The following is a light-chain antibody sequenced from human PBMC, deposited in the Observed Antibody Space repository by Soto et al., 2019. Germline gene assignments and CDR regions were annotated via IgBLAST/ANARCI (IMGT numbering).Light chain of an antibody. J-gene: IGKJ2*01. Sequence: EIVLTQSPGTLSLSPGERATLSCRASQSVRSNHLAWYQQKPGQAPRLLIYDASSSATGIPDRFSGSGSGTDFTVTISRLEPEDFGVYYCQQYGSSPRTFGRGTQLEI. CDR1: QSVRSNH. CDR3: QQYGSSPRT. CDR2: DAS. V-gene: IGKV3-20*01.